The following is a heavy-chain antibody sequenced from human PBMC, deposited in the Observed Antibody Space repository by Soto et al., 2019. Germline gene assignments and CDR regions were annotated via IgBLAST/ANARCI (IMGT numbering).Heavy chain of an antibody. Sequence: SVKVSCKASGGTFSSYAISWVRQAPGQGLEWMGGIIPIFGTANYAQKFQGRVMITADESTSTAYMELSSLRSEDTAVYYCASPPRWGQAAAKEATDYYYGMDVWGQGTTVTVSS. CDR2: IIPIFGTA. D-gene: IGHD6-13*01. J-gene: IGHJ6*02. CDR3: ASPPRWGQAAAKEATDYYYGMDV. CDR1: GGTFSSYA. V-gene: IGHV1-69*13.